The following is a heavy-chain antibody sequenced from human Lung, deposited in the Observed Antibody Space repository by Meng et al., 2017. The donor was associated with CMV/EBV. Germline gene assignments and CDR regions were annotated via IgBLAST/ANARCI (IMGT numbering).Heavy chain of an antibody. CDR1: GYTFTNYG. J-gene: IGHJ4*02. V-gene: IGHV1-18*01. D-gene: IGHD1-26*01. CDR2: INAYNGDT. CDR3: ARVEVGITSGDY. Sequence: QVQLVPSGTEVRKPGASGKVSCKASGYTFTNYGITWVRQAPGQGLEWMGWINAYNGDTNYAQTLQGRVTMTTDTSTSTAYMELRSLRSDDTAVYYCARVEVGITSGDYWGQGTLVTVSS.